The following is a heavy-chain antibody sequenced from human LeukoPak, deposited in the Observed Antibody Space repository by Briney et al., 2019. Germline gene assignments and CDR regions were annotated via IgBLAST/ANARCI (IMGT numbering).Heavy chain of an antibody. CDR3: ARPPRYCSGGSCYSDDAFDI. Sequence: GESLKISCKGSGYSFTSYWIGWVRQMPGKGLEWMGIIYPGDSDTRYSPSFQGQVTISADKSISTAYLQWSSLKASDTAMYYCARPPRYCSGGSCYSDDAFDIWGQGTMVTVSS. CDR2: IYPGDSDT. D-gene: IGHD2-15*01. J-gene: IGHJ3*02. CDR1: GYSFTSYW. V-gene: IGHV5-51*01.